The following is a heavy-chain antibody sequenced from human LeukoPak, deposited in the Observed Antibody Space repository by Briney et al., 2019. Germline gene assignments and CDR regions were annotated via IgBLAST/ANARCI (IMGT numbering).Heavy chain of an antibody. V-gene: IGHV1-2*06. Sequence: ASVKVSCKASGYTFTGYYMHWVRQAPGQGLEWMGRINPNSGGTNYAQKFQGRVTMTRDTSISTAYMELSRLRSDDTAVYYCARGDILTGYYSVYYHYMDVWGKGTTVTVSS. CDR2: INPNSGGT. CDR3: ARGDILTGYYSVYYHYMDV. J-gene: IGHJ6*03. D-gene: IGHD3-9*01. CDR1: GYTFTGYY.